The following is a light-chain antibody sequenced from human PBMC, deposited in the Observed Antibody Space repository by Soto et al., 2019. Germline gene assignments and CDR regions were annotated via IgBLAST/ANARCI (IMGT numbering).Light chain of an antibody. V-gene: IGKV3-20*01. CDR1: QSVGGN. J-gene: IGKJ5*01. CDR3: QLYGAAPIT. CDR2: GAS. Sequence: QSSLWLSLYQKNRATLSCRASQSVGGNVAWYQQIPGQPPKLLIFGASSRATGIADKFSGSGSGTDFTLTICILKPEDCVRYYSQLYGAAPITFCEG.